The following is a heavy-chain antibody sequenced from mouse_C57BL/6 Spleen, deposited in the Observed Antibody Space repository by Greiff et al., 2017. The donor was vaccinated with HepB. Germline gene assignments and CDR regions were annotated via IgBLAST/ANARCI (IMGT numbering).Heavy chain of an antibody. Sequence: VQLQQSGPELVKPGASGKISCKASGYSFTGYYMNWVKQSPEKSLEWIGEINPSTGGTTYNQKFKAKATLTVDKSSSTAYMPLKSLTSEDSAVYYCARSNWDGVYYFDYWGQGTTLTVSS. CDR3: ARSNWDGVYYFDY. CDR1: GYSFTGYY. CDR2: INPSTGGT. D-gene: IGHD4-1*01. J-gene: IGHJ2*01. V-gene: IGHV1-42*01.